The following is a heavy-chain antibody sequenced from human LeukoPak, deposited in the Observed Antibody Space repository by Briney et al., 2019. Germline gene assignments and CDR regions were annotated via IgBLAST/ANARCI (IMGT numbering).Heavy chain of an antibody. J-gene: IGHJ4*02. Sequence: KPSETLSLTCAVYGGSFSGYYWSWIRQPPGKGLEWIGEINHSGSTNYNPSLKSRVTISVGTSKNQFSLKLSSVTAAGTAVYYCARIYDFWSGPDYWGQGTLVTVSS. CDR3: ARIYDFWSGPDY. D-gene: IGHD3-3*01. CDR2: INHSGST. V-gene: IGHV4-34*01. CDR1: GGSFSGYY.